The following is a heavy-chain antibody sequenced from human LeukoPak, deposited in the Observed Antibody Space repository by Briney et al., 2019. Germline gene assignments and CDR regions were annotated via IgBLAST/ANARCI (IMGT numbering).Heavy chain of an antibody. Sequence: ASVKVSCKASGYTFTSYDINWVRQATGQGLEWMGWMNPNSGNTGYAQKFQGRVNITRNTSISTAYMELSSLRSEDTALYYCAREGYGDYASAFDIWGQGTMVTVSS. CDR2: MNPNSGNT. J-gene: IGHJ3*02. CDR3: AREGYGDYASAFDI. CDR1: GYTFTSYD. V-gene: IGHV1-8*03. D-gene: IGHD4-17*01.